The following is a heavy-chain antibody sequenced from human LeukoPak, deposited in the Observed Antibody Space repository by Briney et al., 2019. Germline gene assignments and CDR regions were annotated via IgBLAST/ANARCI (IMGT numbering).Heavy chain of an antibody. J-gene: IGHJ4*02. CDR2: ISSSSSYI. Sequence: GGSLRLSCAASGFTFSSYSMNWVRQAPGKGLEWVSSISSSSSYIYYADSVKGRFTISRDNAKNSLYLQMNRLRAEDTAVYYCARALESRDSSCWGQGTLVTVSS. V-gene: IGHV3-21*01. D-gene: IGHD6-13*01. CDR3: ARALESRDSSC. CDR1: GFTFSSYS.